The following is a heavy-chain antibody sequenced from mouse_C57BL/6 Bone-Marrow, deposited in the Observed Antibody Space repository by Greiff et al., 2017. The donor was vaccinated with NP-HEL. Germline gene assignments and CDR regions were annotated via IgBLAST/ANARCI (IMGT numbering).Heavy chain of an antibody. CDR1: GFSLTSYG. CDR2: IWSGGST. D-gene: IGHD3-2*02. J-gene: IGHJ3*01. CDR3: ASQTAQATYWFAY. V-gene: IGHV2-2*01. Sequence: QVQLKESGPGLVQPSQSLSITCTVSGFSLTSYGVHWVRQSPGQGLEWLGVIWSGGSTDYNAAFISRLSISKDNSKSQVFFKMNSLQADDTAIYYCASQTAQATYWFAYWGQGTLVTVSA.